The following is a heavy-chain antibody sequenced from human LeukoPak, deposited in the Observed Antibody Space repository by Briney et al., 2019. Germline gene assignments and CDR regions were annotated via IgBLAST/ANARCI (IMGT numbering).Heavy chain of an antibody. CDR3: AKGYCSSISCPVDY. CDR2: ISWNSGSI. V-gene: IGHV3-9*01. D-gene: IGHD2-2*01. Sequence: PGRSLRLSCAASGFTFDDYAMHWVRQAPGKGLEWVSGISWNSGSIGYADSVKGRFTISRDNAKNFLYLQMNSLRAEDTALYYCAKGYCSSISCPVDYWGQGTLVTVSS. J-gene: IGHJ4*02. CDR1: GFTFDDYA.